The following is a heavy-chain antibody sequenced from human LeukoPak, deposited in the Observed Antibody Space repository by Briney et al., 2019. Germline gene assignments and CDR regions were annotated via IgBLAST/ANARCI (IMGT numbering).Heavy chain of an antibody. D-gene: IGHD2-2*01. Sequence: GGSVRLSCTPSGFIFSNFGMHWVRQAPGKGLEWLAFIRYDGSEKYYAESVRGRFTISRDTAKSTLSLQMNSLRSDDTALYFCAKDDVPAVPAADLDDPPYSFMDVWGKGTAVTVSS. CDR3: AKDDVPAVPAADLDDPPYSFMDV. CDR1: GFIFSNFG. J-gene: IGHJ6*03. V-gene: IGHV3-30*02. CDR2: IRYDGSEK.